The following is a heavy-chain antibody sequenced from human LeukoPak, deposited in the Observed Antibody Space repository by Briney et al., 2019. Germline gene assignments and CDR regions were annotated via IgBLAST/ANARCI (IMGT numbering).Heavy chain of an antibody. CDR1: GGSFSGYY. V-gene: IGHV4-34*01. Sequence: PSETLSLTCAVYGGSFSGYYWSWIRQPPGKGLEWIGEINHSGSTNYNPPLKSRVTISVDTSKNQFSLKLSSVTAADTAVYYCARYGSGSYYYWGQGTLVTVSS. CDR2: INHSGST. CDR3: ARYGSGSYYY. D-gene: IGHD3-10*01. J-gene: IGHJ4*02.